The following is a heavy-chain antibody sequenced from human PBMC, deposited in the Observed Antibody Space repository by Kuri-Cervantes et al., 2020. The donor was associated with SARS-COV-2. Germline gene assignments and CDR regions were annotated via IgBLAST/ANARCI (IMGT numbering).Heavy chain of an antibody. CDR1: GGSVSGYY. CDR2: INHSGRS. Sequence: SETLSLTCAVYGGSVSGYYWNWIRQPPGKGLEWIGEINHSGRSNYNPSLKSRVTISVDTSKNQFSLKLRSVTAADTALYYCARGHILGSYYYMDVWGKGTTVTVSS. D-gene: IGHD2-21*01. CDR3: ARGHILGSYYYMDV. V-gene: IGHV4-34*01. J-gene: IGHJ6*03.